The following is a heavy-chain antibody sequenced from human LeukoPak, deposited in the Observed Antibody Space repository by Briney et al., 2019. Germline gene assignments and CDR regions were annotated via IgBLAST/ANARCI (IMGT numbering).Heavy chain of an antibody. CDR1: GFTFSSYA. CDR3: ARLRGRFGAKRNYFDY. J-gene: IGHJ4*02. V-gene: IGHV4-34*01. CDR2: INYSGST. Sequence: GSLRLSCAASGFTFSSYAMSWIRQPPGKGLEWIGEINYSGSTNYNPSLKSRVTISVDTSKNQFSLKLSSVTAADTAVYYCARLRGRFGAKRNYFDYWGQGTLVTVSS. D-gene: IGHD3-10*01.